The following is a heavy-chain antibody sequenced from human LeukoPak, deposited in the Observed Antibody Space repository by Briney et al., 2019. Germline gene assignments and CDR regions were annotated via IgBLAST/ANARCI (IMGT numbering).Heavy chain of an antibody. D-gene: IGHD3-9*01. V-gene: IGHV1-46*01. CDR2: INPSGGST. CDR3: ARDRKGDDILTGYYLNWFDP. J-gene: IGHJ5*02. Sequence: ASVKVSCKASGYTFTSYYMHWVRQAPGQGLEWMGIINPSGGSTSYAQKFQGRVTITADESTSTAYMELSSLRSEDTAVYYCARDRKGDDILTGYYLNWFDPWGQGTLVTVSS. CDR1: GYTFTSYY.